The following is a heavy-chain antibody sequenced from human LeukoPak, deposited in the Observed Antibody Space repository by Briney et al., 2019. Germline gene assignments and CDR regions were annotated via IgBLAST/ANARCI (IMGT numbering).Heavy chain of an antibody. Sequence: GGSLRLSCAASGFTFSSYWMHWVRQAPGKGLVWVSRISSDGSSTIYADSVKGRFTISRDNAKNTLYLQMNSVRAEDTAVYYCAREWVAWSSEIYHFSGMDVWGQGTTVSVSS. CDR3: AREWVAWSSEIYHFSGMDV. CDR2: ISSDGSST. D-gene: IGHD2-15*01. J-gene: IGHJ6*02. V-gene: IGHV3-74*01. CDR1: GFTFSSYW.